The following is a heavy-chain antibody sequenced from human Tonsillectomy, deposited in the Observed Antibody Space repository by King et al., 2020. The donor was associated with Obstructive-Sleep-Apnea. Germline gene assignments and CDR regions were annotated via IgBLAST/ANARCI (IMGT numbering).Heavy chain of an antibody. CDR1: GFTLSDYY. V-gene: IGHV3-11*01. Sequence: VQLVESGGGLVKPGGSLRLSCAASGFTLSDYYMSWIRQAPGKGLEWVAYISTSGNTRYYADSVKGRFTISRDNAKNSMYLQMNSLRAADTAVYYCARHMVRGANNYWGQGTLVTVSS. CDR2: ISTSGNTR. CDR3: ARHMVRGANNY. D-gene: IGHD3-10*01. J-gene: IGHJ4*02.